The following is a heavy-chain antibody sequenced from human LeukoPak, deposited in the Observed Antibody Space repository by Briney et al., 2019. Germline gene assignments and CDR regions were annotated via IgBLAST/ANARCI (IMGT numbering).Heavy chain of an antibody. V-gene: IGHV4-39*02. CDR3: ARLGAGPTYYDFWSGYSSFYFDY. CDR1: GGSTSGGNDY. J-gene: IGHJ4*02. D-gene: IGHD3-3*01. Sequence: SETLSLTCIVSGGSTSGGNDYWGWIRRPPGKGLEWIGGISSSGNTYYNPSLKSRITISVDTSKNHFSLKLSSVTAADTAVYYCARLGAGPTYYDFWSGYSSFYFDYWGQGTLVTVSS. CDR2: ISSSGNT.